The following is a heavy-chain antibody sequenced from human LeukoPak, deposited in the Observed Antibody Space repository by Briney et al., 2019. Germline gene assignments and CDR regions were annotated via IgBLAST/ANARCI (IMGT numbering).Heavy chain of an antibody. CDR2: IIPILGIA. CDR1: GGTFSSYA. Sequence: SVKVSCKASGGTFSSYAISWVRQAPGQGLEWMGRIIPILGIANYAQKFQGRVTITADKSTSTAYMELSSLRSEDTAVYYCARDLGGYCSSTSCYLSWFDPWGQGTLVTVSS. D-gene: IGHD2-2*01. CDR3: ARDLGGYCSSTSCYLSWFDP. J-gene: IGHJ5*02. V-gene: IGHV1-69*04.